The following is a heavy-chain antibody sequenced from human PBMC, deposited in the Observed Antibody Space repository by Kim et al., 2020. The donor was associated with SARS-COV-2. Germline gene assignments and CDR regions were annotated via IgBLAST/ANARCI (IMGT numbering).Heavy chain of an antibody. CDR3: ARGLSSGYYLGLAFDI. Sequence: GGSLRLSCAASGFTVSSNYMSWVRQAPGKGLEWVSVIYSGGSTYYADSVKGRFTISRDNSKNTLYLQMNSLRAEDTAVYYCARGLSSGYYLGLAFDIWGQGTMVTVSS. CDR1: GFTVSSNY. CDR2: IYSGGST. J-gene: IGHJ3*02. D-gene: IGHD3-22*01. V-gene: IGHV3-53*01.